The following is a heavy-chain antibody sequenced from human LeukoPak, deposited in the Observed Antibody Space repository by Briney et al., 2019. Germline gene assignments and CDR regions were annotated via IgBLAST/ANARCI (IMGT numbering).Heavy chain of an antibody. V-gene: IGHV3-23*01. CDR2: ITGSGDST. D-gene: IGHD6-13*01. J-gene: IGHJ4*02. Sequence: GGPLRLSCAASGFPFSSYAMSWVRQAPGKGLEWVSGITGSGDSTYYADSVKGRFTISRDSSKNTLYLQMHSLRAGDTAIYYCAKSHLPMTAAGIFDYWGQGTLVTVSS. CDR3: AKSHLPMTAAGIFDY. CDR1: GFPFSSYA.